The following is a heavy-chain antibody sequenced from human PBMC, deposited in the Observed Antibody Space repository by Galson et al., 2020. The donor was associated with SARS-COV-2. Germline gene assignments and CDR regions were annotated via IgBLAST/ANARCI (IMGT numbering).Heavy chain of an antibody. CDR2: ISGSGGST. D-gene: IGHD4-17*01. V-gene: IGHV3-23*01. Sequence: GGSLRLSCAASGFTFSSYAMSWVRQAPGKGLEWVSAISGSGGSTYYADSVKGRFTISRDNSKNTLYLQMNSLRAEDTAVYYCAKGRLNDYGDYTYYFDYWGQGTLVTVSS. CDR1: GFTFSSYA. J-gene: IGHJ4*02. CDR3: AKGRLNDYGDYTYYFDY.